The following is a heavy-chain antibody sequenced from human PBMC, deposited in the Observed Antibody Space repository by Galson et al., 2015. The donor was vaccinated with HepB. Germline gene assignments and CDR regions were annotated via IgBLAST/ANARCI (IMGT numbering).Heavy chain of an antibody. CDR2: ISASGGNT. J-gene: IGHJ4*02. Sequence: SLRLSCAASGFSFNNYAMSWVRQAPGKGLEWVSAISASGGNTYFTDSVKGRFTISRDNSENTLYLQMNSLRAEDTAVYYCAKTRVLQYYFDSWGQGTLVSVSS. CDR3: AKTRVLQYYFDS. CDR1: GFSFNNYA. V-gene: IGHV3-23*01. D-gene: IGHD4-11*01.